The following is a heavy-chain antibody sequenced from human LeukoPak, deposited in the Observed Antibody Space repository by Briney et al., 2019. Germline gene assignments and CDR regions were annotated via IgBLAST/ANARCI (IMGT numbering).Heavy chain of an antibody. Sequence: PSETLSLTCTVSGGSISSSSYYWGWIRQPPGKGLEWIGSIYYSGSTYYNPSLKSRVTISVDTSKNQFSLKLSSVTAADTAVYYCARLTSFHYFDYWGQGTLVTVSS. J-gene: IGHJ4*02. CDR2: IYYSGST. D-gene: IGHD3-3*01. CDR1: GGSISSSSYY. CDR3: ARLTSFHYFDY. V-gene: IGHV4-39*01.